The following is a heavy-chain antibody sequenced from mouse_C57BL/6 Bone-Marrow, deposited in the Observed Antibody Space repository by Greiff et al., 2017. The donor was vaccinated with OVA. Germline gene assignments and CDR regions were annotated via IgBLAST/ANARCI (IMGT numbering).Heavy chain of an antibody. J-gene: IGHJ2*01. CDR1: GYTFTSYW. CDR2: IYPGSGST. CDR3: ARGYCYCLRYY. Sequence: QVQLQQPGAELVKPGASVKMSCKASGYTFTSYWITWVKQRPGQGLEWIGDIYPGSGSTNYNEKFKSKATLTVDTSSSTVSRQLSSLTSEDASVSYWARGYCYCLRYYWGQGPTLTVSS. D-gene: IGHD2-12*01. V-gene: IGHV1-55*01.